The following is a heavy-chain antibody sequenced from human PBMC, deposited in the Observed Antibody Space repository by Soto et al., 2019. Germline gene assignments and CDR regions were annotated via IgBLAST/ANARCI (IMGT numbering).Heavy chain of an antibody. Sequence: GGSLRLSCAASGFTLSGYAMVWVRQAPGKGLEYVSGISSNGVGTYYANSVQGRFTISRDNSKNTVYLQMGSLRPEDMAVYYCARRARPDFYYMDVWGKGTTVTVSS. CDR3: ARRARPDFYYMDV. CDR2: ISSNGVGT. J-gene: IGHJ6*03. CDR1: GFTLSGYA. V-gene: IGHV3-64*01. D-gene: IGHD6-6*01.